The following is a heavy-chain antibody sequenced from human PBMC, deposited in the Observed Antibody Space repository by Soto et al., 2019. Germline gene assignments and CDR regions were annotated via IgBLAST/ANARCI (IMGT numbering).Heavy chain of an antibody. CDR2: IIPILGTA. V-gene: IGHV1-69*01. CDR3: ARPSLFDSSVYYPPEHYGMDV. CDR1: GGTFSSYA. J-gene: IGHJ6*02. D-gene: IGHD3-22*01. Sequence: QVQLVQSGAEVKEPGSSVKVSCKASGGTFSSYAISWVRQAPGQGLEWMGGIIPILGTANYSHKFQGRVTITAHESTSIAYMDLSSLRSEDTAVYYCARPSLFDSSVYYPPEHYGMDVWGQGTTVTVSS.